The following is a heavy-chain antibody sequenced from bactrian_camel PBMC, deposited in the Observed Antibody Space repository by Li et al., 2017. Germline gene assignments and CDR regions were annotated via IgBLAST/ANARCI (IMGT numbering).Heavy chain of an antibody. CDR1: GDTFSGRC. CDR2: FYTRLGSI. D-gene: IGHD6*01. J-gene: IGHJ7*01. Sequence: VQLVESGGGSVQSGGSLRLSCGTSGDTFSGRCVAWFRQAPGKQREGVATFYTRLGSIYYADSVQGRFTITQGSARNTVVLQVDSLRPEDSGMYYCASEKYGGSWVAGCRDYGMDYWGVGTQVTV. V-gene: IGHV3S1*01.